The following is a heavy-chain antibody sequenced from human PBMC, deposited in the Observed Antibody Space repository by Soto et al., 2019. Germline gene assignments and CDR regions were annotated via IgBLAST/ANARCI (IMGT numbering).Heavy chain of an antibody. CDR3: AKKEPWFDS. J-gene: IGHJ5*01. D-gene: IGHD1-1*01. V-gene: IGHV3-23*01. CDR1: EFTFKNYV. CDR2: ITFNGVTT. Sequence: GGSLRLSCAASEFTFKNYVMSWVRQAPGKGLEWVSAITFNGVTTYYKDSVKGRFAISRDNSKATLYLQMNSLRAEDTAVYYCAKKEPWFDSWGQGTLVTVSS.